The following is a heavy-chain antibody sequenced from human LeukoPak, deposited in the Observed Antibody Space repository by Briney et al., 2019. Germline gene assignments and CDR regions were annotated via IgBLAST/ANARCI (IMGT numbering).Heavy chain of an antibody. J-gene: IGHJ5*02. CDR1: GFTFTSSA. CDR2: IVVGSGNT. V-gene: IGHV1-58*02. Sequence: GASVKVSCKASGFTFTSSAMQWVRQARGQRLEWIGRIVVGSGNTNYAQKFQERVTITRDMSTSTAYMELSSLRSEDTAVYYCAAAYYYDSSGYQGVDPWGQGTLVTVSS. D-gene: IGHD3-22*01. CDR3: AAAYYYDSSGYQGVDP.